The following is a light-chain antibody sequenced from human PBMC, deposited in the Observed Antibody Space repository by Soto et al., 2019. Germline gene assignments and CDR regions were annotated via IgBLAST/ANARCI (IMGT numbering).Light chain of an antibody. CDR2: RDN. Sequence: QSVLTQPPSVSGTPGQRATIPGSGGTSNIATNYVHWFHQLPGTAPKVLSNRDNQRPSGVPDRFSGSKSGTSASLAISGLRSEDEAEYYCAAWDDTVRSYVFGTGTKLTVL. J-gene: IGLJ1*01. CDR1: TSNIATNY. CDR3: AAWDDTVRSYV. V-gene: IGLV1-47*01.